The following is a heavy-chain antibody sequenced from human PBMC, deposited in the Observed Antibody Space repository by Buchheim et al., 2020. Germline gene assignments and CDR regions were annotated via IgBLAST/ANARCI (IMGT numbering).Heavy chain of an antibody. CDR2: IRYSGTT. CDR1: GGSISNSAYF. Sequence: QLQLQESGPGLVKPSETLSLTCTVSGGSISNSAYFWGWIRQPPGKGPEWIATIRYSGTTYFNPSLQNRVTISVAPSKNQFSLTLRSVTAADTALYYCARENRDGYRNGVDVWGQGTT. D-gene: IGHD5-24*01. J-gene: IGHJ6*02. CDR3: ARENRDGYRNGVDV. V-gene: IGHV4-39*07.